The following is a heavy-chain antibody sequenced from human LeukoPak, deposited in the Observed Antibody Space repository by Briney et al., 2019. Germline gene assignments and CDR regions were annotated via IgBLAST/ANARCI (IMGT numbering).Heavy chain of an antibody. Sequence: GESLKISCKGSEYSFTTYWISWVRQMPGKGLEWMGRIDPSDSYTNYSPSFQGHVTISADRSISIAYLQWSSLKASDTAMYYCARLGGARDGYWGQGTLVTVSS. V-gene: IGHV5-10-1*01. CDR2: IDPSDSYT. J-gene: IGHJ4*02. CDR1: EYSFTTYW. CDR3: ARLGGARDGY. D-gene: IGHD3-10*01.